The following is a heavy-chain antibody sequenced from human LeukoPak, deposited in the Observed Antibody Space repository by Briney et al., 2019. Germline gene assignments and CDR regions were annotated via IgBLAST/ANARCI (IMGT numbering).Heavy chain of an antibody. D-gene: IGHD3-3*01. V-gene: IGHV1-8*01. Sequence: GASVKVSCKASGYTFSSYDINWVRQATGQGLEWMGWMNPISGNTGYSQKFQGRVTITRDTSINTAYMDLTYLRSEDTAVYYCARGQSGRRFLADFWGQGTLVTVSS. CDR3: ARGQSGRRFLADF. J-gene: IGHJ4*02. CDR2: MNPISGNT. CDR1: GYTFSSYD.